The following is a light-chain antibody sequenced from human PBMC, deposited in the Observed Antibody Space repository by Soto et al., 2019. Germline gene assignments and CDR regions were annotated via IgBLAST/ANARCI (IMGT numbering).Light chain of an antibody. J-gene: IGKJ5*01. V-gene: IGKV3D-15*01. Sequence: EIVMTQTPATQSVSPGERATLSCRASQSVSSNLAWYQQKPGQAPRLLIYGASTRATGIPARFSGSGSGTEFTLTISSLQSEAFAVYYCQQYNNWPPITFGQGTRLEIK. CDR2: GAS. CDR3: QQYNNWPPIT. CDR1: QSVSSN.